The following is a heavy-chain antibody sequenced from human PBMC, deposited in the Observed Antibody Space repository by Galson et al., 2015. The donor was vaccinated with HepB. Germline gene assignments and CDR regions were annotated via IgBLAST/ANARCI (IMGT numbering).Heavy chain of an antibody. D-gene: IGHD5/OR15-5a*01. CDR1: GFTFSSYG. CDR2: ISYDGSNK. J-gene: IGHJ4*02. Sequence: SLRLSCAASGFTFSSYGMHWVRQAPGKGLEWVAVISYDGSNKYYADSVKGRFTISRDNSKNTLYLQMNSLRAEDAAVYYCAKDGSTDSHFDYWGQGTLVTVSS. CDR3: AKDGSTDSHFDY. V-gene: IGHV3-30*18.